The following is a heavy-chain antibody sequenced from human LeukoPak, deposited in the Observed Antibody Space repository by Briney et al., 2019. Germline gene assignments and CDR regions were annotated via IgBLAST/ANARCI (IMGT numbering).Heavy chain of an antibody. Sequence: SETLSLTCTVSGGSISSSSYYWGWIRQPPGKGLEWIGYIYYSGSTNYNPSLKSRVTISVDTSKNQFSLKLSSVTAADTAVYYCARHVLYGGNSGYFDLWGRGTLVTVSS. CDR1: GGSISSSSYY. V-gene: IGHV4-61*05. CDR2: IYYSGST. CDR3: ARHVLYGGNSGYFDL. D-gene: IGHD4-23*01. J-gene: IGHJ2*01.